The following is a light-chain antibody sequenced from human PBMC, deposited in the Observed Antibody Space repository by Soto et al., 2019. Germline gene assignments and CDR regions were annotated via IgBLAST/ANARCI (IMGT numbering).Light chain of an antibody. CDR1: QSVSSSY. Sequence: EIVLTQSPGTLSLSPGERATPSCRASQSVSSSYLAWYQQKPGQAPRLLIYGASSRATGIPDRFSGSGSGTDFTLTISRLEPEDFAVYYFQQYGSSPYTFGQGTKLEIK. V-gene: IGKV3-20*01. CDR3: QQYGSSPYT. CDR2: GAS. J-gene: IGKJ2*01.